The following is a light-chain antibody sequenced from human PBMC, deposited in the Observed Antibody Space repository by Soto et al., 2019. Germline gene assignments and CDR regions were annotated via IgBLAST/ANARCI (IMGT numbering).Light chain of an antibody. Sequence: QSVLTQPASVSGSPGQSITISCIGTGDDVGRYNLVSWYQHHPGKAPKVVIYEATKRPSGVSGRFSGSKSGNTASLTISGLQADDEAHYYCCSYGGFSTFVIFGGGTQLTVL. J-gene: IGLJ2*01. V-gene: IGLV2-23*02. CDR1: GDDVGRYNL. CDR3: CSYGGFSTFVI. CDR2: EAT.